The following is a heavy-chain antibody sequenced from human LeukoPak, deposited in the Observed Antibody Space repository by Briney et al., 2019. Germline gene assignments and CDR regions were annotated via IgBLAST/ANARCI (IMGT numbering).Heavy chain of an antibody. CDR2: IIPILGIA. J-gene: IGHJ5*02. V-gene: IGHV1-69*04. Sequence: GASVKVSCKASGGTFSSYAISWVRQAPGQGLEWMGRIIPILGIANYAQKFQGRVTITADKSTSTAYMELSSLRSEDTAVYYCARVGSVGPAAGRGPWGQGTLVTVSS. CDR3: ARVGSVGPAAGRGP. CDR1: GGTFSSYA. D-gene: IGHD6-13*01.